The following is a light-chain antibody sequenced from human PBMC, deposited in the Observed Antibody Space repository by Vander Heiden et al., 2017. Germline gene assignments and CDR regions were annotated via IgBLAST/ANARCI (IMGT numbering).Light chain of an antibody. J-gene: IGLJ1*01. Sequence: QSALTQPASVSGSPGQSITISCTGTSSDVGGYNNVSWYQQHPGKAPKLMSYDVSNRPSGVSNRFSGSKSGNTASLTISGLQAEDEADYYCSSYTSSSTLGVFGTGTKVTVL. CDR3: SSYTSSSTLGV. V-gene: IGLV2-14*01. CDR1: SSDVGGYNN. CDR2: DVS.